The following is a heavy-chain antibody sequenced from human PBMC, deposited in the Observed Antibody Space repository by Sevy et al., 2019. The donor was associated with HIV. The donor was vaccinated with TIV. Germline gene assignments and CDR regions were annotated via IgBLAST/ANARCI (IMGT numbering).Heavy chain of an antibody. CDR3: TTDSKGRVLSALLDY. CDR1: GFTFSNAW. J-gene: IGHJ4*02. Sequence: GGSLRLSCAASGFTFSNAWMSWVRQAPGKGLEWVGRIKSKTDGGTTDYAAPVKGRFTISRDDSKNTLYLQMNSQKTADTAIYYCTTDSKGRVLSALLDYWGQGTLVTVSS. V-gene: IGHV3-15*01. CDR2: IKSKTDGGTT.